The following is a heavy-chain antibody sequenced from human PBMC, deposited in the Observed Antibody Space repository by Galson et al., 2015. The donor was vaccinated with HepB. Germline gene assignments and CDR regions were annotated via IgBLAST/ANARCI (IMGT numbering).Heavy chain of an antibody. CDR3: AKAYDSSGWGYFDY. J-gene: IGHJ4*02. D-gene: IGHD3-22*01. CDR1: GFTFDDYT. CDR2: ISLDGGST. V-gene: IGHV3-43*01. Sequence: SLRLSCAASGFTFDDYTMHWVRQAPGKGLEWVSLISLDGGSTYYADSVKGRFTISRDNSKNSLYLQMNSLRTEDTALYYCAKAYDSSGWGYFDYWGQGTLVTVSS.